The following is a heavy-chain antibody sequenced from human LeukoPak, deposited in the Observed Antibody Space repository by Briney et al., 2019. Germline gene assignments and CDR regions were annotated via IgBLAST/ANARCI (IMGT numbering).Heavy chain of an antibody. Sequence: GGSLRLSCAASGFTFSGRWMSWLRQAPGKGLEWVANINQDGTDKYYVDSVKGRFTISRDNAKNSLFLQMNSLRAEDTAMYYCAKGTKPVMTIPDYWGQGILVTVSS. V-gene: IGHV3-7*03. CDR1: GFTFSGRW. J-gene: IGHJ4*02. D-gene: IGHD1/OR15-1a*01. CDR2: INQDGTDK. CDR3: AKGTKPVMTIPDY.